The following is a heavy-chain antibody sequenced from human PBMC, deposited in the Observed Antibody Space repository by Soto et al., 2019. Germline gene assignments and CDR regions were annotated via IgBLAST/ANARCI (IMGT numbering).Heavy chain of an antibody. D-gene: IGHD5-18*01. CDR2: ISSSSSTI. V-gene: IGHV3-48*02. J-gene: IGHJ6*02. CDR1: GFTFSSYS. CDR3: ARDRGYSYGYDYYYYGMDV. Sequence: LRLSCAASGFTFSSYSMNWVRQAPGKGLEWVSYISSSSSTIYYADSVKGRFTISRDNAKNSLYLQMNSLRDEDTAVYYCARDRGYSYGYDYYYYGMDVWGQGTTVTVSS.